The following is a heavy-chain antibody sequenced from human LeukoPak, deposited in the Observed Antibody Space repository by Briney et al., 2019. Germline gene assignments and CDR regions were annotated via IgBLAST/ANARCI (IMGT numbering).Heavy chain of an antibody. CDR3: ASGSGSYYNPFDY. CDR1: GFTFSRSA. CDR2: ISHDGSNT. D-gene: IGHD3-10*01. V-gene: IGHV3-30*03. J-gene: IGHJ4*02. Sequence: GGSLRLSCAASGFTFSRSAVHWVRQAPGKGLEWVAVISHDGSNTDYTDSVKGRFTISRDNSKNTLYLQMNSLRAEDTAVYYCASGSGSYYNPFDYWGQGTLVTVSS.